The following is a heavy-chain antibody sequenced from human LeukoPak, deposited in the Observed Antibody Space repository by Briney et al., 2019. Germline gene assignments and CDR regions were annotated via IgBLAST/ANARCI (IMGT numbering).Heavy chain of an antibody. D-gene: IGHD2-2*03. J-gene: IGHJ4*02. Sequence: ASVKVSCKVSGYTLTELSMHWVRQAPGKGLEWMGGFEPEDGETIYAQKFQGRLTMTEDTSTDTAYMELSSLRSEDTAVYYCATLDMVGIDYWGQGALVTVSS. CDR2: FEPEDGET. CDR1: GYTLTELS. CDR3: ATLDMVGIDY. V-gene: IGHV1-24*01.